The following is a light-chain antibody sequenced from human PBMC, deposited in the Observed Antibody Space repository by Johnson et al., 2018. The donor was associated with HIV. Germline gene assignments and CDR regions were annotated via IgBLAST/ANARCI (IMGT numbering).Light chain of an antibody. CDR3: GTWDSSLSAGV. CDR1: SSNIGNNY. Sequence: QPVLTQPPSVSAAPGQKVTISCSGSSSNIGNNYVSWYQQLPGTAPKLLIYESTNRPSGIPDRFSGSKSGTSATLGITGLQTGDEADYYCGTWDSSLSAGVFGTGTKVTVL. V-gene: IGLV1-51*02. J-gene: IGLJ1*01. CDR2: EST.